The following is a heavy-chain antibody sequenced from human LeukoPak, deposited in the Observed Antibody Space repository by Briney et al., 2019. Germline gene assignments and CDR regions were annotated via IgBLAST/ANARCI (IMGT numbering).Heavy chain of an antibody. J-gene: IGHJ4*02. V-gene: IGHV3-23*01. CDR1: AFTFGNYA. CDR2: ISGSGANI. CDR3: AKDFTTGGSGSYLDTYFDY. D-gene: IGHD3-10*01. Sequence: GGSLRLSCAAAAFTFGNYAMSWVRQAPGKGLEWVSAISGSGANIHYADSVKGRFTISRHTANNTLYLQMNSLRAEDTAVYFCAKDFTTGGSGSYLDTYFDYWGQGTLVTVSS.